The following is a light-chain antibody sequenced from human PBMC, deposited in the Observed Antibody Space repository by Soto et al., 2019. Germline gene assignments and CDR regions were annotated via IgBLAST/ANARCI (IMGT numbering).Light chain of an antibody. CDR2: END. J-gene: IGLJ2*01. CDR3: ASHEAL. V-gene: IGLV2-23*01. Sequence: QSALTQPASVCASPGQSITISCTGTNSNVGHFNLVSWYQQHPGRAPQLIIYENDKRPPGVSDRFSGSKSGSTASLTISGLQAEDEAHYYCASHEALFGAGTKLTVL. CDR1: NSNVGHFNL.